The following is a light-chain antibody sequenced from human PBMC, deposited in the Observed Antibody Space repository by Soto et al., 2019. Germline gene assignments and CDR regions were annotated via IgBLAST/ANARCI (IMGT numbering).Light chain of an antibody. V-gene: IGKV3-15*01. CDR2: GAS. Sequence: EVVMTQSPATVSVFPGEGVTLSCRASQTISTDLAWYQQKPGQAPRLLIYGASTRATGVPDRFIGGGSGTEFTLTISSLQSEDFAFYYCQQNNKWPPVTFGGGTKVDIK. CDR3: QQNNKWPPVT. CDR1: QTISTD. J-gene: IGKJ4*01.